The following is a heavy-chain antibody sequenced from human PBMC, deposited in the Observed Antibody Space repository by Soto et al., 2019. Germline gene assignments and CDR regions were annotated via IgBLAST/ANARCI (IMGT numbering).Heavy chain of an antibody. J-gene: IGHJ4*02. CDR3: ARAKITFGGVIPTYFDY. V-gene: IGHV1-69*01. Sequence: QVQLVQSGAEVKKPGSSVKVSCKASGGTFSSYAISWVRQAPGQGLEWMGGIIPIFGTANYPQKFQGRVTIPADESTIRAYRALSSLRSEDTAVYYGARAKITFGGVIPTYFDYWGQGTLVTVCS. D-gene: IGHD3-16*02. CDR1: GGTFSSYA. CDR2: IIPIFGTA.